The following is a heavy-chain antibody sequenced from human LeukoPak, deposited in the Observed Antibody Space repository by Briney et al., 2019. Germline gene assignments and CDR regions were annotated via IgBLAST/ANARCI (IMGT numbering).Heavy chain of an antibody. Sequence: PGGSLRLSCAASGFTFSNFAMHWVRQAPGKGLEWVAMMSYDGSNKYTDSVKVRFTISRDNSKNMVDLYMSNLKIEDTAVYYCARDSWGFDFWGQGTLVTVSS. CDR1: GFTFSNFA. J-gene: IGHJ4*02. V-gene: IGHV3-30*04. D-gene: IGHD7-27*01. CDR3: ARDSWGFDF. CDR2: MSYDGSNK.